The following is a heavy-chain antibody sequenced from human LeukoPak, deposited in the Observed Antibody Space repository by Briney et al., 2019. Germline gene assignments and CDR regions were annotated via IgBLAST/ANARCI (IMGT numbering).Heavy chain of an antibody. CDR2: ISDDGSRK. J-gene: IGHJ4*02. D-gene: IGHD3-22*01. V-gene: IGHV3-30*18. CDR3: ANDGDGWDYYDSSGYYYPDY. Sequence: PGRSLRLSCAASGFTFSFSGMYWVRQAPGKGLDWVAFISDDGSRKYYADSVEGRFTISRDNSKNTLYLQMNSLRAEDTAVYYCANDGDGWDYYDSSGYYYPDYWGQGTLVTVSS. CDR1: GFTFSFSG.